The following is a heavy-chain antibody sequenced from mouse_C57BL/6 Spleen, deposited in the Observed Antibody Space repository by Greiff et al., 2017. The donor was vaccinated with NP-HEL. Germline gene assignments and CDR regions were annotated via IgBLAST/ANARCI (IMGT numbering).Heavy chain of an antibody. CDR1: GYAFSSSW. V-gene: IGHV1-82*01. CDR3: ARRGITTVPDAMDY. CDR2: IYPGDGDT. D-gene: IGHD1-1*01. J-gene: IGHJ4*01. Sequence: QVQLQQSGPELVKPGASVKISCKASGYAFSSSWMNWVKQRPGKGLEWIGRIYPGDGDTNYNGKFKGKATLTADKSSSTAYMQLSSLTTEDSAVYFCARRGITTVPDAMDYWGQGTSVTVSS.